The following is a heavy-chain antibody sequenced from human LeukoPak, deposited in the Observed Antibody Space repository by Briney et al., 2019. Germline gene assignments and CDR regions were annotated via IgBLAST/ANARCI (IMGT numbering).Heavy chain of an antibody. J-gene: IGHJ6*03. CDR2: INLNSGGR. CDR1: GYTFTCYY. Sequence: GASVKVSCKASGYTFTCYYMYWVRQAPGQGLEWRGGINLNSGGRNYAQKFQGRVTMTRHTSISTAYMELSRLRSDDTAVYYCARGRVYCTNGVCYKPAYYYYMDVWGKGTTVTVSS. CDR3: ARGRVYCTNGVCYKPAYYYYMDV. V-gene: IGHV1-2*02. D-gene: IGHD2-8*01.